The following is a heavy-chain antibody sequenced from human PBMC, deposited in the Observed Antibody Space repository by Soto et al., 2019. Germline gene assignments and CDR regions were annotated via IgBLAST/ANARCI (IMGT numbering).Heavy chain of an antibody. V-gene: IGHV1-2*02. D-gene: IGHD2-8*01. J-gene: IGHJ6*02. Sequence: ASVKVSCKASGYTFTGYYMHWVRQAPGQGLEWMGWINPNSGGTNYAQKFQGRVTMTRDTSISTAYMELGRLRSDDTAVYYCARLSAGRYCTNGVCYDNYCYGMDVWGQGTTVTVSS. CDR2: INPNSGGT. CDR1: GYTFTGYY. CDR3: ARLSAGRYCTNGVCYDNYCYGMDV.